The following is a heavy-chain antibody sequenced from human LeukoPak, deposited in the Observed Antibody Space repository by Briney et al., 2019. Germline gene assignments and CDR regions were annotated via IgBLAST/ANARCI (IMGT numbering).Heavy chain of an antibody. J-gene: IGHJ4*02. V-gene: IGHV3-23*01. Sequence: GGSLRLSCAASGFTFSSYAMSWVRQAPGKGLEWVSAISGSGGSTYYADSVKGRFTISRDNSKNTLYLQMNSLRAEDTAVYYCARRGRGSSGWQPYFDYWGQGTLVTVSS. CDR1: GFTFSSYA. CDR2: ISGSGGST. CDR3: ARRGRGSSGWQPYFDY. D-gene: IGHD6-25*01.